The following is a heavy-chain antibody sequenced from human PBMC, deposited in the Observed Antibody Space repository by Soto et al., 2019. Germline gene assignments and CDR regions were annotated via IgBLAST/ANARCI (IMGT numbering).Heavy chain of an antibody. CDR2: MNPGSGDT. Sequence: ASVKVSCKASGYSFTDNDVSWVRQATGQGLEWMGWMNPGSGDTGYAQKFQGRVTMTRDISIATAYMELSSLRSDDTAIYYCARMETFGSLNWFDPWGQGTLVTVS. D-gene: IGHD3-16*01. V-gene: IGHV1-8*01. CDR1: GYSFTDND. J-gene: IGHJ5*02. CDR3: ARMETFGSLNWFDP.